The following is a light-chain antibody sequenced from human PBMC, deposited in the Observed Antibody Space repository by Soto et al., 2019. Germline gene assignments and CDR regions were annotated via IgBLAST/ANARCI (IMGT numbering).Light chain of an antibody. CDR3: NSHTSSNTQV. J-gene: IGLJ1*01. V-gene: IGLV2-14*01. Sequence: QSVLTQPASVSGSPGQSITISCTGTSSDVGGYNHVSWYQHHPGKAPKLMIYEVSNRPSGVSNRFSGSKSGNTASLTISGLQTDDEADYYCNSHTSSNTQVFGTGTKVTVL. CDR2: EVS. CDR1: SSDVGGYNH.